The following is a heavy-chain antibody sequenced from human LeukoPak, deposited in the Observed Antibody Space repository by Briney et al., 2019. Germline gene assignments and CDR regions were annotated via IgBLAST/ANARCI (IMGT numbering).Heavy chain of an antibody. J-gene: IGHJ5*02. CDR1: GYTFTSYD. D-gene: IGHD6-13*01. CDR3: ARGRRGSSSWYTPNYNWFDP. CDR2: MNPNSGNT. Sequence: GASVKVSCKASGYTFTSYDINWVRQATGQGLEWMGWMNPNSGNTGYAQKFQGRVTMTRNTSISTAYMELSSLRSEDTAVYYCARGRRGSSSWYTPNYNWFDPWGQGTLVTVSS. V-gene: IGHV1-8*01.